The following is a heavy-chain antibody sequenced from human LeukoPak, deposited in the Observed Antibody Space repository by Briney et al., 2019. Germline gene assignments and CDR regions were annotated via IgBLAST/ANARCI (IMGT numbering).Heavy chain of an antibody. CDR1: GGSFSGYY. J-gene: IGHJ5*02. CDR3: ARLGKRGYSYGYGPNWFDP. Sequence: DPSETLSLTCAVYGGSFSGYYWSWIRQPPGKGLEWIGEINHSGSTNYNPSLKSLVTISVDTSKNQFSLKLSSVTAADTAVYYCARLGKRGYSYGYGPNWFDPWGQGTLVTVSS. D-gene: IGHD5-18*01. CDR2: INHSGST. V-gene: IGHV4-34*01.